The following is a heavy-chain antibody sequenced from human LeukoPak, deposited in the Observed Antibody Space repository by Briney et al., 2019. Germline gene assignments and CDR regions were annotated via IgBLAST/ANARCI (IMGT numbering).Heavy chain of an antibody. Sequence: SQTLSLTCAISGDSVSSNTAAWNWIRQSPSRGLEWLGRTYYRSRWYTDYAVSVKSRITINPDTSKNHFSLDLDSVTPEDTALYYSATGNYHFDSWGQGTLVTVSS. V-gene: IGHV6-1*01. J-gene: IGHJ4*02. D-gene: IGHD3-10*01. CDR2: TYYRSRWYT. CDR1: GDSVSSNTAA. CDR3: ATGNYHFDS.